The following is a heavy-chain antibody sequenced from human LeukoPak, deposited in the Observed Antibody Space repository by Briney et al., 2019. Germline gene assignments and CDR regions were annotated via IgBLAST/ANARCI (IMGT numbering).Heavy chain of an antibody. CDR1: GGSFSGYS. Sequence: PSETLSLTCAVYGGSFSGYSWSWIRQPPGKGLERIGEINHSGSTNYNPSLESRVTISVDTSKNQFSLKLSSVTAADTAVYYCARGVRGDGYNWSDKPGRLTFDYWGQGTLVTVSS. CDR2: INHSGST. CDR3: ARGVRGDGYNWSDKPGRLTFDY. V-gene: IGHV4-34*01. D-gene: IGHD5-24*01. J-gene: IGHJ4*02.